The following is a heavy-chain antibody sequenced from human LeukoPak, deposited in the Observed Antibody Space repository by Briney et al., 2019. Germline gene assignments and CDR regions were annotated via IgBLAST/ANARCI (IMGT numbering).Heavy chain of an antibody. CDR3: ARVPFCRGGSCYSGDLYFDY. D-gene: IGHD2-15*01. CDR2: IRYDGSNE. CDR1: GFSFSGYG. J-gene: IGHJ4*02. V-gene: IGHV3-30*02. Sequence: GGSLRLSCAASGFSFSGYGMHWVRQAPGKGLEWVAFIRYDGSNEYYADSVKGRFTISRDKSKNTLSLQMNGLRVEDTAVYYCARVPFCRGGSCYSGDLYFDYGGQGTLVTVSS.